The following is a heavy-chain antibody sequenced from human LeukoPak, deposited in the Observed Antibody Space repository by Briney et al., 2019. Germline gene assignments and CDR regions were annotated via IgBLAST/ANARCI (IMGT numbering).Heavy chain of an antibody. CDR3: ARVGGDFWSGYYSHYYYGMDV. V-gene: IGHV1-24*01. CDR2: FDPEDGET. Sequence: GASVKVSCKVSGYTLTELSMHWVRQAPGKGLEWMGGFDPEDGETIYAQKFQGRVTMTEDTSTDTAYMELSSLRSEDTAVYYCARVGGDFWSGYYSHYYYGMDVWGQGTTVTVSS. J-gene: IGHJ6*02. CDR1: GYTLTELS. D-gene: IGHD3-3*01.